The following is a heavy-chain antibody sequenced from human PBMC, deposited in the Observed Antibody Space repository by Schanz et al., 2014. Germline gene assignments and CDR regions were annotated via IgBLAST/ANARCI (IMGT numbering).Heavy chain of an antibody. J-gene: IGHJ6*02. CDR1: GYTFSDYY. Sequence: QVQLVQSGAEVKKPGASVKVSCKASGYTFSDYYIHWVRQAPGQGLEWMGWINPNTGCTNFAQKFQGWVTVTRDTSSSTVYMELSRVTYEDTAVYYCARDERAYYYGMDVWGQGTTVTVSS. V-gene: IGHV1-2*04. CDR3: ARDERAYYYGMDV. CDR2: INPNTGCT.